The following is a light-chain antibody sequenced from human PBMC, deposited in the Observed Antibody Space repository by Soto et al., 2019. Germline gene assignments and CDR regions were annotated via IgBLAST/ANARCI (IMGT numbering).Light chain of an antibody. J-gene: IGLJ1*01. V-gene: IGLV2-14*01. Sequence: QSVLTQPASASGSPGQSITISCTGTSSDVGHYNFVSWYQQHPGNAPKLMIYDVSIRASGVSDRFSGSKSGNTASLTISGLQAEDEADYYCCSYTTSSSRLFGTGTKVTVL. CDR3: CSYTTSSSRL. CDR2: DVS. CDR1: SSDVGHYNF.